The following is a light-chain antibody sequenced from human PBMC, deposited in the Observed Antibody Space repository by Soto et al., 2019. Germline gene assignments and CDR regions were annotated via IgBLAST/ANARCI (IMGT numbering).Light chain of an antibody. J-gene: IGKJ5*01. CDR1: QSVRIN. V-gene: IGKV3D-15*01. CDR2: GAS. Sequence: EIVITPCRTTLSVSLGLRSTLNCRASQSVRINLAWYPKKNGKAPRPLIYGASTRATGVPARLSGSGYGTDLSFAISRMQTEDFVIYSCQQYGSFPITFGDGTRLEIK. CDR3: QQYGSFPIT.